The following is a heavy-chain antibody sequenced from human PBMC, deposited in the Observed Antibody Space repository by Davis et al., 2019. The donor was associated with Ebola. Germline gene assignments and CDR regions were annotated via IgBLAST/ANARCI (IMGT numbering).Heavy chain of an antibody. CDR3: ARNPILRYFDWFQNGWFDP. J-gene: IGHJ5*02. CDR1: GASIFGGNYY. V-gene: IGHV4-61*01. CDR2: VYYGGST. Sequence: SETLSLTCTVSGASIFGGNYYWGWVRQPPGKGLEWIGLVYYGGSTNYNPSLKSRVTISVDTSKNQFSLKLSSVTAADTAVYYCARNPILRYFDWFQNGWFDPWGQGTLVTVSS. D-gene: IGHD3-9*01.